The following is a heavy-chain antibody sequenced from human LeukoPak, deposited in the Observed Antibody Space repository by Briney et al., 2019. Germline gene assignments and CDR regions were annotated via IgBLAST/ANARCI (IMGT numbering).Heavy chain of an antibody. CDR1: GYTFTSYA. J-gene: IGHJ5*02. V-gene: IGHV7-4-1*02. CDR2: INTNTGNP. CDR3: ARDALGYYDSSGYFSWFDP. Sequence: GASVKVSCKASGYTFTSYAMNWVRQAPGQGLEWMGWINTNTGNPTYAQGFTGRFVFSLDTSVSTAYLQISSLKAEDTAVYYCARDALGYYDSSGYFSWFDPWGQGTLVTVSS. D-gene: IGHD3-22*01.